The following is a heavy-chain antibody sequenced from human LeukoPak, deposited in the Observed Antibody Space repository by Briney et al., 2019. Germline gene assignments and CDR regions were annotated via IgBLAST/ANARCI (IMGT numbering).Heavy chain of an antibody. CDR2: IYPGDSDT. CDR3: VLRGYCSSTSCAAPLDY. V-gene: IGHV5-51*01. D-gene: IGHD2-2*01. Sequence: GESLKISCKGSGYSFTSYWIGWVSQMPGKGLEWMGIIYPGDSDTRYSPSFQGQVTISADKSISTAYLQWSSLKASDTAMYYCVLRGYCSSTSCAAPLDYWGQGTLVTVSS. J-gene: IGHJ4*02. CDR1: GYSFTSYW.